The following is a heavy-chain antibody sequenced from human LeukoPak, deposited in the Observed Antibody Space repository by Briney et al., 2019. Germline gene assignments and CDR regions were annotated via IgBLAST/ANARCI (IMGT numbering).Heavy chain of an antibody. CDR2: IYYSGST. CDR3: ARGEIRHAFDI. CDR1: GGSISSGDYY. V-gene: IGHV4-30-4*01. J-gene: IGHJ3*02. D-gene: IGHD1-26*01. Sequence: SETLSLTCTVSGGSISSGDYYWSWIRQPPGKGLEWIGYIYYSGSTYYNPSLKSRVTISVDTSKNQFSLKLSSVTAADPAVYYCARGEIRHAFDIWGQGTMVTVSS.